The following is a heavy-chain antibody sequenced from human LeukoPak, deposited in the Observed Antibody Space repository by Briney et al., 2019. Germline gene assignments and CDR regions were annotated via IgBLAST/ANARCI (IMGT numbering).Heavy chain of an antibody. V-gene: IGHV4-39*01. CDR1: GGSISGSSYY. D-gene: IGHD4-17*01. J-gene: IGHJ4*02. Sequence: PSETLSLTCTVSGGSISGSSYYWGWIRQPPGKGLEWIGSLYYGGRTYYNPSLKSRVTISVDTSKNQFSLRLSSVTAADTAVYYCAMTTVTTFFSASDDSWGQGTLVTVSS. CDR2: LYYGGRT. CDR3: AMTTVTTFFSASDDS.